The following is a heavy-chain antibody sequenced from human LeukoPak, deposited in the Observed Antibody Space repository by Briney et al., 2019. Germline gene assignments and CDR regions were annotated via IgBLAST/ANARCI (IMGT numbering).Heavy chain of an antibody. CDR3: ASGTVVTKFDY. CDR2: IYYSGST. D-gene: IGHD4-23*01. J-gene: IGHJ4*02. V-gene: IGHV4-30-4*08. Sequence: LRLSCAASGFTFSSYSMNWVRQPPGKGLEWIGYIYYSGSTYYNPSLKSRVTISVDTSKNQFSLKLSSVTAADTAVYYCASGTVVTKFDYWGQGTLVTVSS. CDR1: GFTFSSYS.